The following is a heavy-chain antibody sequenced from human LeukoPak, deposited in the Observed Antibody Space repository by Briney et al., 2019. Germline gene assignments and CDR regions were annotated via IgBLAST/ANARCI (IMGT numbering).Heavy chain of an antibody. J-gene: IGHJ4*02. Sequence: PGGSLRLSCAASGFTFSDYYMGWIRQAPGKGLEWVSSISTSSGYKYYADSMKGRFTVSRDNAKNSLYLQMNSLRAEDTAVYFCAREGLAAAGHDYWGQGTLVTVSS. D-gene: IGHD6-13*01. V-gene: IGHV3-11*06. CDR1: GFTFSDYY. CDR2: ISTSSGYK. CDR3: AREGLAAAGHDY.